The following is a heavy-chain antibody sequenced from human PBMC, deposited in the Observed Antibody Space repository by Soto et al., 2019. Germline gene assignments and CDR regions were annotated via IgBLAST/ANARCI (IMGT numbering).Heavy chain of an antibody. V-gene: IGHV4-39*01. D-gene: IGHD3-22*01. Sequence: PSETLSLTCTVSGGSISSSSYYWGWIRQPPGTGLEWIGSIYYSGSTYYNPSLKSRVTISVDTSKNQFSLKLSSVTAADTAVYYCARLVVVIEAVDYWGQGTLVTVSS. CDR1: GGSISSSSYY. J-gene: IGHJ4*02. CDR2: IYYSGST. CDR3: ARLVVVIEAVDY.